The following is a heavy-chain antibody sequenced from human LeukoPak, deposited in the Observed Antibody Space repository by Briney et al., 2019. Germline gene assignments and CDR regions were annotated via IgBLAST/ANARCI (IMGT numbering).Heavy chain of an antibody. CDR3: ARGRGYYYDSSGYIYFDY. J-gene: IGHJ4*02. V-gene: IGHV4-34*01. CDR2: INHSGST. D-gene: IGHD3-22*01. Sequence: SGTLSLTCAVYGGSFSSYYWSWIRQPPGRGLEWIGEINHSGSTNYNPPLKSRVTISVDTSKNQFSLKLSSVTAADTAVYYCARGRGYYYDSSGYIYFDYWGQGTLVTVSS. CDR1: GGSFSSYY.